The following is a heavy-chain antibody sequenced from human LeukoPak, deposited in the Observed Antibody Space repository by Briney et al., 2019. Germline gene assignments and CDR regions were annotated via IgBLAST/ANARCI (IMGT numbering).Heavy chain of an antibody. Sequence: GGFLRLSCAASGFTFSINAMSWVRQAPGKGLQWVSAISGSRGSTYYADSVKGRFTISRDNSKNTVYLQMNSLRGEDTAIYYCAKGGSSWYPHAFDIWGQGTMVTVSS. J-gene: IGHJ3*02. D-gene: IGHD6-13*01. V-gene: IGHV3-23*01. CDR3: AKGGSSWYPHAFDI. CDR2: ISGSRGST. CDR1: GFTFSINA.